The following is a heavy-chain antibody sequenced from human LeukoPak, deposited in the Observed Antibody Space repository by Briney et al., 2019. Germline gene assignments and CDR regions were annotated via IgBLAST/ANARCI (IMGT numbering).Heavy chain of an antibody. Sequence: PGGSLRLSCAASGFTVSNNYINWVRQSPGKGLEWIGELNHRGRTDYNPSLTSRVTISIDTSKNHFALTLTSLTAADTAVYYCARRGLLGSGTLAFGYWGQGTPVTVSS. V-gene: IGHV4-34*08. CDR3: ARRGLLGSGTLAFGY. CDR1: GFTVSNNY. CDR2: LNHRGRT. J-gene: IGHJ4*02. D-gene: IGHD3-10*01.